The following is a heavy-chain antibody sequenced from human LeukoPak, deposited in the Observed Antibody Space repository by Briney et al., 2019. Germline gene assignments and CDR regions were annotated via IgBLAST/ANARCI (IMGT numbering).Heavy chain of an antibody. CDR2: ISWNSGAI. Sequence: PGGSLRLSCAASGFTFDDYAMHWVRQTPGKGLEWVSGISWNSGAIGYADSVKGRFTISRDNAKKSLYLQMNSLRPEDMALYYCAKEGGGGKLYFDYWGQGTLVTVSS. D-gene: IGHD3-16*01. J-gene: IGHJ4*02. CDR1: GFTFDDYA. CDR3: AKEGGGGKLYFDY. V-gene: IGHV3-9*03.